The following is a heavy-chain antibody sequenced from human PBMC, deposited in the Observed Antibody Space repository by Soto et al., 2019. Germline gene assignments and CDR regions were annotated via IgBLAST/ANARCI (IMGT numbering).Heavy chain of an antibody. Sequence: GGSLRLSCSASGFTFSSYAMHWVRQAPGKGLEYVSAISSNGGSTYYADSVKGRFTNSRDNSKNTLYLQMSSLRAEDTAVYYCVKDYYYGSGSYYNVPFFDYWGQGTLVTVSS. CDR1: GFTFSSYA. V-gene: IGHV3-64D*06. D-gene: IGHD3-10*01. CDR2: ISSNGGST. J-gene: IGHJ4*02. CDR3: VKDYYYGSGSYYNVPFFDY.